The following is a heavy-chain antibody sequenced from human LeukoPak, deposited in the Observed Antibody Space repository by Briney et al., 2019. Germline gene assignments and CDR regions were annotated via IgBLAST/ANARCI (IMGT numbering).Heavy chain of an antibody. V-gene: IGHV1-8*03. CDR3: ARGRRFLEWFDY. Sequence: ASVKVSCKASGYTFTSYDINWVRQATGQGLEWMGWMNPNSGNTGYAQKFQGRVTITRNTSISTAYMELSSLRSEDTAVYYCARGRRFLEWFDYWGQGTLVTVSS. CDR2: MNPNSGNT. CDR1: GYTFTSYD. J-gene: IGHJ5*01. D-gene: IGHD3-3*01.